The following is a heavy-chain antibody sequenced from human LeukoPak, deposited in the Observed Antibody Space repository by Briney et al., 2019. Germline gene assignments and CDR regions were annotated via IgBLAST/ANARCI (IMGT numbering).Heavy chain of an antibody. V-gene: IGHV3-23*01. CDR2: IAGNGSPT. J-gene: IGHJ2*01. Sequence: GSLRLSCVASGFTFSSYSLTRVRQTPGKGLAWVSIIAGNGSPTFYADSVEGRFTISRDNSKNTGYLQMNSLRAEDTAVYFCARGATRATRHFDVWGRGTLVTVSS. CDR3: ARGATRATRHFDV. CDR1: GFTFSSYS. D-gene: IGHD2-2*01.